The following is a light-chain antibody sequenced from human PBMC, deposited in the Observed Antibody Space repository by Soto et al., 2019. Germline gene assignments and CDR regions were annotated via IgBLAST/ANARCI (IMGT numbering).Light chain of an antibody. J-gene: IGLJ1*01. Sequence: QSVLTQPAYVSASPGESITISCTGTSSDVGGYNYVSWYQQHPGKAPKLMIYDVSNRPSGVSNRFSGSKSGNTASLTISGLQAEDEADYYCSSYTSSSTPYAFGTGTKVT. CDR2: DVS. CDR1: SSDVGGYNY. CDR3: SSYTSSSTPYA. V-gene: IGLV2-14*01.